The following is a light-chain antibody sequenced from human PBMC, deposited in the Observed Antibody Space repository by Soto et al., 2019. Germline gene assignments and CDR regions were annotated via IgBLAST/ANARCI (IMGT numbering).Light chain of an antibody. CDR1: QRVSSGY. CDR3: QQYGSSPPSST. Sequence: PGERATLSCRASQRVSSGYLAWYQQKPGQATRLLIYGASNRATDIPDRFSGRGSGTDFTLTISRLEPADFAVYYCQQYGSSPPSSTFGQGTRLEIK. J-gene: IGKJ5*01. CDR2: GAS. V-gene: IGKV3-20*01.